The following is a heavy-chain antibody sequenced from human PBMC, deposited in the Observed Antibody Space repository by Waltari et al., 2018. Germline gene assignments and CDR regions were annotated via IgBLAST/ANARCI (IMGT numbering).Heavy chain of an antibody. D-gene: IGHD5-12*01. CDR2: IYYSGTT. J-gene: IGHJ5*02. CDR1: GGSISRSSYY. CDR3: VRHWKRNGYRFDP. V-gene: IGHV4-39*01. Sequence: QLQLQESGPTLVKPSETLSLTCTVSGGSISRSSYYWGWIRQSPGKGLEWIGSIYYSGTTYYNPTLERRVTISGDTSKNQCSLKLSAVTAADTAVYYCVRHWKRNGYRFDPWGQGTLVTVSS.